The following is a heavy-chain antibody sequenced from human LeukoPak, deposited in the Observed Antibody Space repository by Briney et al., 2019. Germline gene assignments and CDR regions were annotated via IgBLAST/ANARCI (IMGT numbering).Heavy chain of an antibody. CDR3: AREYSGYGVDY. D-gene: IGHD5-12*01. J-gene: IGHJ4*02. Sequence: GGSLRLSCVASGFTFSRYGIHWVRQPPGKGLEWVAVIRYDGSAYSYADSVKGRFTISRDNSKNTLYLQMSSLRAEDTAVYFCAREYSGYGVDYWGQGTLVTVSS. CDR1: GFTFSRYG. V-gene: IGHV3-33*01. CDR2: IRYDGSAY.